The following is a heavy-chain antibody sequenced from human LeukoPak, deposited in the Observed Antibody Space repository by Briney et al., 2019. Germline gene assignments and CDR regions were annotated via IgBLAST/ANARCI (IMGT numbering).Heavy chain of an antibody. CDR3: ASPYYYDSRIDL. CDR2: IHYSGRT. D-gene: IGHD3-22*01. CDR1: GASTSSFS. Sequence: SETLSLTCTVSGASTSSFSWSWVRQPPGKGLEWIGYIHYSGRTNYNSSLKSRVTISVEKSKNQSSRKVSSVTAADTAVYYCASPYYYDSRIDLWGQGILVTVSS. J-gene: IGHJ5*02. V-gene: IGHV4-59*08.